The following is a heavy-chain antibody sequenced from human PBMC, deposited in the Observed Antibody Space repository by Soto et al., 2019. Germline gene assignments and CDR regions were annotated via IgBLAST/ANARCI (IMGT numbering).Heavy chain of an antibody. CDR1: GFTFSSYG. CDR2: IWYDGSNK. J-gene: IGHJ5*02. CDR3: AREYSSSIGWFDP. V-gene: IGHV3-33*01. Sequence: LRLSCAASGFTFSSYGMHWVRQAPGKGLEWVAVIWYDGSNKYYADSVKGRFTISRDNSKNTLYLQMNSLRAEDTAVYYCAREYSSSIGWFDPWGQGTLVTVSS. D-gene: IGHD6-6*01.